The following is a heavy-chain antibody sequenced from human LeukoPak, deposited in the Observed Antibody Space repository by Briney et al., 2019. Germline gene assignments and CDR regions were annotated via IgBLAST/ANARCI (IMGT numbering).Heavy chain of an antibody. CDR3: ASGGLGYCSSTSCYTDYYYYYMDV. J-gene: IGHJ6*03. D-gene: IGHD2-2*02. V-gene: IGHV4-4*07. CDR2: IYTSGST. CDR1: GGSISSYY. Sequence: SETLSLTCTVSGGSISSYYWSWIRQPAGKGLEWIGRIYTSGSTNYNPSLKSRVTMSVDTSKNQFSLKLSSVTAADTAVYYCASGGLGYCSSTSCYTDYYYYYMDVWGKGTTVTVSS.